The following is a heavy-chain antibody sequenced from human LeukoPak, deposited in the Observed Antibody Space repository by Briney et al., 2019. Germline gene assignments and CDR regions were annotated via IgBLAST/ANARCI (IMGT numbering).Heavy chain of an antibody. CDR1: GYTFTNYA. CDR2: ISPNHGNT. D-gene: IGHD3-22*01. V-gene: IGHV1-18*01. Sequence: ASVKVSCKASGYTFTNYAISWLRQAPGQGLEWMGWISPNHGNTNYAQKLQGRVTMTTDTSTSTAYMELKSLRSDDTAVYYCARVLGSRYYYDSSGHLDYWGQGALVTVSS. CDR3: ARVLGSRYYYDSSGHLDY. J-gene: IGHJ4*02.